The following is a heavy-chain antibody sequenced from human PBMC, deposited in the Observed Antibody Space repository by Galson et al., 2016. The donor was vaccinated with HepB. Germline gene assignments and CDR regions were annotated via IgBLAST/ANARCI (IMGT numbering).Heavy chain of an antibody. CDR2: IDWEDDK. J-gene: IGHJ5*01. CDR3: ARMDLPGVPMSTRDS. V-gene: IGHV2-70*11. CDR1: GFSLSDSGTC. D-gene: IGHD2-2*01. Sequence: PALVKPTQTLRLTCTVSGFSLSDSGTCVSWIRQPPGKALEWLARIDWEDDKYYSTSLRTRLTISKDTSKNQVVLTMTNMDPVDTGTYYCARMDLPGVPMSTRDSWGQGTQVTVSS.